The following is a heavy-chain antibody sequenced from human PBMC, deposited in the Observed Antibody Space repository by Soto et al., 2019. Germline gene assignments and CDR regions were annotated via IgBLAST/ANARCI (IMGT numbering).Heavy chain of an antibody. CDR2: ISGSGGST. J-gene: IGHJ3*02. CDR1: GFTFSSYA. V-gene: IGHV3-23*01. CDR3: AKDWWIFGVVAPPDAFDI. Sequence: EVQLLESGGGLVQPGGSLRLSCAASGFTFSSYAMSWVHQAPGKGLEWVSAISGSGGSTYYADSVKGRFTISRDNSKNTLYLQMNSLRAEDTAVYYCAKDWWIFGVVAPPDAFDIWGQGTMVTVSS. D-gene: IGHD3-3*01.